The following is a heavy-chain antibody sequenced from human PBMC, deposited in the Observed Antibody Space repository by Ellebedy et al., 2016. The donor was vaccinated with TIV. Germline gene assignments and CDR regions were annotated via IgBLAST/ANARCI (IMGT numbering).Heavy chain of an antibody. CDR3: SRDSPSGVYDVFDI. V-gene: IGHV4-59*01. Sequence: SETLSLTXTVSPGSISSYYWSWIRQPPRKGLEWNGYIYYRGSTNYNPSLKIQVTIAVDTSKNQFTLKLRSVNAASTAVYFCSRDSPSGVYDVFDIWGQGTLVTVSS. CDR1: PGSISSYY. CDR2: IYYRGST. J-gene: IGHJ3*02. D-gene: IGHD3-10*01.